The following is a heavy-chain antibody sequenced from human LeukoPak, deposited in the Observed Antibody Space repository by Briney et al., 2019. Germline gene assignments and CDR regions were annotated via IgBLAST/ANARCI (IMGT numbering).Heavy chain of an antibody. CDR2: IYGGGSP. V-gene: IGHV3-66*01. CDR1: GFTVSSNY. J-gene: IGHJ6*02. Sequence: GGSLRLSCAASGFTVSSNYMSWVRQAPGKGLEWVSVIYGGGSPYYADSVKGRFTIPRDNSKNTLYLQMNSLRAEDTAVYYCARDQGSSPLKVYYYYGMDVWGQGTTVTVSS. D-gene: IGHD6-6*01. CDR3: ARDQGSSPLKVYYYYGMDV.